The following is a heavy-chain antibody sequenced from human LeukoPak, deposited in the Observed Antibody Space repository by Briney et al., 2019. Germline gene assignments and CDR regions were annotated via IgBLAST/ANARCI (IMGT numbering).Heavy chain of an antibody. J-gene: IGHJ4*02. CDR3: AREGYSSGYYPIDY. D-gene: IGHD3-22*01. V-gene: IGHV3-30*03. CDR1: GFTFSSYG. Sequence: PGGSLRLSCAASGFTFSSYGMHWVRQAPGKGLEWVAVISYDGSNKYYADSVKGRFTISRDNSKNTLYLQMNSLRAEDTAVYYCAREGYSSGYYPIDYWGQGTLVTVSS. CDR2: ISYDGSNK.